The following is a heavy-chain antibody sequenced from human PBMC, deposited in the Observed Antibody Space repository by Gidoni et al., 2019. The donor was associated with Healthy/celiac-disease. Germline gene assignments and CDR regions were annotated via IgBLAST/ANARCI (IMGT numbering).Heavy chain of an antibody. CDR3: ARVRYSSSWFFDY. D-gene: IGHD6-13*01. J-gene: IGHJ4*02. CDR1: GGTFSSYA. Sequence: QVQLVRSGAEVKKPGSSVMVSCKASGGTFSSYAISWVRQAPGQGLEWMGGIIPIFGTANYAQKFQGRVTITADESTSTAYMELSSLRSEDTAVYYCARVRYSSSWFFDYWGQGTLVTVSS. CDR2: IIPIFGTA. V-gene: IGHV1-69*01.